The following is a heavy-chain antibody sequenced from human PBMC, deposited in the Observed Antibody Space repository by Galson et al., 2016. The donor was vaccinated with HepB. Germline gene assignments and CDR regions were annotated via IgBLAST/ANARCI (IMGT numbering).Heavy chain of an antibody. Sequence: SLRLSCAASGFTFSSYAISWVRQAPGKGLEWVSAISGSGSSTYYADSVEGRFTISRGNSKNTLYLQMNSLRAEDTAVYYCAKDFFSGGYYLDYLNAFDIWGQGTMGTGSS. D-gene: IGHD1-26*01. V-gene: IGHV3-23*01. CDR2: ISGSGSST. CDR1: GFTFSSYA. CDR3: AKDFFSGGYYLDYLNAFDI. J-gene: IGHJ3*02.